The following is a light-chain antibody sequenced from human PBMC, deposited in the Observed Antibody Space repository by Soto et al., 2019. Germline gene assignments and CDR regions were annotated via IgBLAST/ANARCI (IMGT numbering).Light chain of an antibody. CDR2: GAS. V-gene: IGKV3-15*01. CDR1: QSVSSN. Sequence: EIVMTQSPATLSVSPGERATLSCRASQSVSSNLAWYQQKPGQAPRLLIYGASTRATGIPARFSVSGSGTEFTLTISSLQSEDSADYYCQQYDNWPWTFGQGTKVEIK. CDR3: QQYDNWPWT. J-gene: IGKJ1*01.